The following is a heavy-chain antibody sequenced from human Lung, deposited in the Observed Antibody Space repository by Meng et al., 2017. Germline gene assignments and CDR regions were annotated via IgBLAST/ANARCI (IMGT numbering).Heavy chain of an antibody. CDR1: GYTLSSDG. J-gene: IGHJ4*02. CDR2: INTYNGKT. V-gene: IGHV1-18*01. CDR3: ATRGNPYLNC. Sequence: GQLVQAGAEGKKPGASLKGSCEASGYTLSSDGFSWVRQAPGQGLEWLGWINTYNGKTDYAQKFQGRITMTTDTFTSTAYMELRNLRSDDTAVYYCATRGNPYLNCWGQGTLVTVSS.